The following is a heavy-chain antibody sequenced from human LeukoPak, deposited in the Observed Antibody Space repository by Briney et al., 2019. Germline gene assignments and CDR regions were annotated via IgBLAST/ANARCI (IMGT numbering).Heavy chain of an antibody. V-gene: IGHV4-38-2*02. Sequence: SETLSLTXTVSGYSISSGYYWGWIRQPAGKGLEWIGRISASGRSNYNPSLKSRLTISIDTSKNQFSLMLSSVTATDTAVYYCAREFDSWGQGTLVTVSS. J-gene: IGHJ4*02. CDR3: AREFDS. CDR1: GYSISSGYY. CDR2: ISASGRS.